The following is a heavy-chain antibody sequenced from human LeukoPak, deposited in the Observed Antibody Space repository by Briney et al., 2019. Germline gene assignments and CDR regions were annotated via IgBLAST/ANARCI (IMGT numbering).Heavy chain of an antibody. J-gene: IGHJ4*02. Sequence: GGSLRLSCAASGFTFSSYAMSWVRQAPGKGLEWVSAISGSGGSTYYADSVKGRFTISRDNSKNTPYLQMNSLRAEDTAVYYCAKRPKRDFWSGYFFDYWGQGTLVTVSS. V-gene: IGHV3-23*01. CDR1: GFTFSSYA. D-gene: IGHD3-3*01. CDR2: ISGSGGST. CDR3: AKRPKRDFWSGYFFDY.